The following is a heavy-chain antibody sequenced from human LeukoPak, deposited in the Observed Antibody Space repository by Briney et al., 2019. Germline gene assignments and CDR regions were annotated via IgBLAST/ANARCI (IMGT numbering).Heavy chain of an antibody. J-gene: IGHJ4*02. D-gene: IGHD6-19*01. CDR1: GVSITSSDYP. CDR2: IYYSGTT. V-gene: IGHV4-39*01. Sequence: SETLSLTCTVSGVSITSSDYPWGWIRQPPGKGLEWIGSIYYSGTTYYNPSLKSRVTISVDTSKKQFSLKLSSVTAADTAVYYCARHLLRDSSPTRVDYWGQGTLVTVSS. CDR3: ARHLLRDSSPTRVDY.